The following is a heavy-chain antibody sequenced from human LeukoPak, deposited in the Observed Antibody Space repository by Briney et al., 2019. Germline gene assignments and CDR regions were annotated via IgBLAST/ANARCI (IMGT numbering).Heavy chain of an antibody. CDR1: GGSFSGYY. J-gene: IGHJ5*02. Sequence: SETLSLTCAVYGGSFSGYYWSWIRQPPGKGLEWIGEINHSGSTNYNPSLKSRVTISVDTSKNQFSLKLSSVTAADTAVYYCARVGPQIWFDPWGQGTLVTVSS. CDR2: INHSGST. CDR3: ARVGPQIWFDP. V-gene: IGHV4-34*01.